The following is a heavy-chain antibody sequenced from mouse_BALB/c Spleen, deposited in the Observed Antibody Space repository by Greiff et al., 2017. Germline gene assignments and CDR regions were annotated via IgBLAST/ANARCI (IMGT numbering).Heavy chain of an antibody. CDR2: ISTYYGDA. V-gene: IGHV1S137*01. D-gene: IGHD1-1*01. Sequence: QVQLKESGAELVRPGVSVKISCKGSGYTFTAYAMHWVKQSHARSLEWIGVISTYYGDASYNQKFKGKATITVDKSSSTAYMELARLTSEDSAIYYGRRDYYGSRETWFAYWGQGTLVTVSA. J-gene: IGHJ3*01. CDR1: GYTFTAYA. CDR3: RRDYYGSRETWFAY.